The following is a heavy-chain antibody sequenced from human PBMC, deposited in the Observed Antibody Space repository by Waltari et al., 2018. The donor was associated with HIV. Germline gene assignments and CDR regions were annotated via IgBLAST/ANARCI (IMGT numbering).Heavy chain of an antibody. J-gene: IGHJ3*02. Sequence: EVQLVESGGGLVKPGGSLRLSCAASGFTFSSYSMNWVRQAPGKGLEWVSSISSSSSYIYYADSVKGRFTISRDNAKNSLYLQMNSLRAEDTAVYYCARGHVHDLNPMVQGLLDAFDIWGQGTMVTVSS. D-gene: IGHD3-10*01. V-gene: IGHV3-21*01. CDR2: ISSSSSYI. CDR3: ARGHVHDLNPMVQGLLDAFDI. CDR1: GFTFSSYS.